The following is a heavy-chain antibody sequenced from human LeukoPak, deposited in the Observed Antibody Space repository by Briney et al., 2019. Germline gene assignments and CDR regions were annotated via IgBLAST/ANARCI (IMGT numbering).Heavy chain of an antibody. CDR3: ARGLNFSNWFDP. J-gene: IGHJ5*02. Sequence: GGSLRFSCAAAGYTFSTYSMNWVRQAPGKGLEWVSFISSSSTSIFYADSVKGRFTISRDDANNLLYLQMNSLRADDTAVYYCARGLNFSNWFDPWGQGTLVTVSS. D-gene: IGHD2/OR15-2a*01. V-gene: IGHV3-48*04. CDR2: ISSSSTSI. CDR1: GYTFSTYS.